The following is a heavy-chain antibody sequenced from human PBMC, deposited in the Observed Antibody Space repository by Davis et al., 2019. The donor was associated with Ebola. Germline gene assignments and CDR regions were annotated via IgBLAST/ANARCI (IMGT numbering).Heavy chain of an antibody. D-gene: IGHD5-12*01. CDR2: IYPGDSDT. CDR3: ASAYSGYDAFDI. V-gene: IGHV5-51*01. J-gene: IGHJ3*02. CDR1: GYSFTSYW. Sequence: PGGSLRLSCKGSGYSFTSYWIGWVRQMPGKGLEWMGIIYPGDSDTRYSPSFQGQVTISADKSISTAYLQWSSLKASDTAMYYCASAYSGYDAFDIWGQETMVTVSS.